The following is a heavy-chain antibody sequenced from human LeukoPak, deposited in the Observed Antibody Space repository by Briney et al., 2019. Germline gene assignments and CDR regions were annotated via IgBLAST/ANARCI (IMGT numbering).Heavy chain of an antibody. CDR2: ISAYNGNT. J-gene: IGHJ3*02. CDR1: GYTFTSYG. D-gene: IGHD6-19*01. CDR3: AKAGYSSGWYEGKAAFDI. V-gene: IGHV1-18*01. Sequence: ASVKVSCKASGYTFTSYGISWVRQAPGQGLEWMGWISAYNGNTNYAQKLQGRVTMTTDTSTSTAYMELRSLRSGDTAVYYCAKAGYSSGWYEGKAAFDIWGQGTMVTVSS.